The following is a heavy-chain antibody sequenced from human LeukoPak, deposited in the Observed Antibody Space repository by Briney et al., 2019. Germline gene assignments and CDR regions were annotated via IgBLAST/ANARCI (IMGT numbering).Heavy chain of an antibody. CDR1: GFTFSSYA. CDR2: ISGSGGTT. CDR3: AKDLGQQLNNYYYGMDV. Sequence: QTGGSLRLSCAASGFTFSSYAMSWVRQAPGKGLEWVSAISGSGGTTYYADSVKGRFTISRDNSKNTLYLQMNSLRAEDTAVYYCAKDLGQQLNNYYYGMDVWGQGTTVTVSS. J-gene: IGHJ6*02. V-gene: IGHV3-23*01. D-gene: IGHD6-13*01.